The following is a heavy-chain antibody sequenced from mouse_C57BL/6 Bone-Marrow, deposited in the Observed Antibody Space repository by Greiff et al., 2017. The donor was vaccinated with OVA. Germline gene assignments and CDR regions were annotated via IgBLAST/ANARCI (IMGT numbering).Heavy chain of an antibody. J-gene: IGHJ1*03. V-gene: IGHV1-81*01. Sequence: VQRVESGAELARPGASVKLSCKASGYTFTSYGISWVKQRTGQGLEWIGEIYPRSGNTYYNEKFKGKATLTADKSSSTAYMELRSLTSEDSAVYFCASYGNYSYWYFDVWGTGTTVTVSS. D-gene: IGHD2-1*01. CDR2: IYPRSGNT. CDR1: GYTFTSYG. CDR3: ASYGNYSYWYFDV.